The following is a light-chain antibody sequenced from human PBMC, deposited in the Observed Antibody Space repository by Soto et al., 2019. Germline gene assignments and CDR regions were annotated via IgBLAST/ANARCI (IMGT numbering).Light chain of an antibody. CDR1: STDVGGYNY. CDR3: SSYTRSSTLV. J-gene: IGLJ1*01. V-gene: IGLV2-14*03. CDR2: DVT. Sequence: QSALTQPASVSGSPGQSITISCTGTSTDVGGYNYVSWYQHHPGKAPKLMIFDVTNRPSGVSNRFSGSKSGNTASPTISGLQAEDEADYYCSSYTRSSTLVFGTGTKLTVL.